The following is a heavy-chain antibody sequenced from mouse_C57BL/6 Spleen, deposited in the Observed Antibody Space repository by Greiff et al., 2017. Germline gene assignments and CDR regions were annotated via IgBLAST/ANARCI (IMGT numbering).Heavy chain of an antibody. J-gene: IGHJ3*01. CDR3: SRNYCGSSSWFAY. Sequence: VQLQQSVAELVRPGASVKLSCTASGFNIKNTYMHWVKQRPEQGLEWIGRIDPANGNTKYAPKFQGMATITADTSSNTAYLQLSSLTSEDTAIYYCSRNYCGSSSWFAYWGQGTLVTVSA. V-gene: IGHV14-3*01. CDR1: GFNIKNTY. D-gene: IGHD1-1*01. CDR2: IDPANGNT.